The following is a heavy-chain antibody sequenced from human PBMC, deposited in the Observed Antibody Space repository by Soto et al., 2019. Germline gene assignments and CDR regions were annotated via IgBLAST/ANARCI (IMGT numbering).Heavy chain of an antibody. CDR1: GGTFSSYT. CDR2: IIPILGIA. J-gene: IGHJ4*02. Sequence: ASVKVSCKASGGTFSSYTISWVRQAPGQGLEWMGRIIPILGIANYAQKFQGRVTITADKSTSTAYMELRSLRSDDTAVYYCARIVCKVENSYYYDSSGYPYFDYWGQGTLVTVSS. D-gene: IGHD3-22*01. CDR3: ARIVCKVENSYYYDSSGYPYFDY. V-gene: IGHV1-69*02.